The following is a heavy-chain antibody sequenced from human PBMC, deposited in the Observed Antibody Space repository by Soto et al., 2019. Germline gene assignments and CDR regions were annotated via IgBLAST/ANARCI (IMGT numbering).Heavy chain of an antibody. J-gene: IGHJ6*03. CDR1: GFTFSSYS. Sequence: GGSLRLSCAASGFTFSSYSMNWVRQAPGKGLEWVSYISSSSSTIYYADSVKGRFTISRDNAKNSLYLQMNSLRAEDTAVYYCARDPYEFWSGEYYYYYYMDVWGKGTTVTVSS. CDR3: ARDPYEFWSGEYYYYYYMDV. CDR2: ISSSSSTI. D-gene: IGHD3-3*01. V-gene: IGHV3-48*01.